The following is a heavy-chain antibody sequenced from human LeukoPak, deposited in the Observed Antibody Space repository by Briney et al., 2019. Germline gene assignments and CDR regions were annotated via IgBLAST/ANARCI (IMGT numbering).Heavy chain of an antibody. D-gene: IGHD3-3*01. V-gene: IGHV3-23*01. Sequence: GGSLRLSCAASGFTFSSYAMSWVRQAPGKGLGWVSAISGSGGSTYYADSVKGRFTISRDNSKNTLYLQMNSLRAEDTAVYYCAKSRTIFGVVIDSIFDYWGQGTLVTVSS. J-gene: IGHJ4*02. CDR1: GFTFSSYA. CDR3: AKSRTIFGVVIDSIFDY. CDR2: ISGSGGST.